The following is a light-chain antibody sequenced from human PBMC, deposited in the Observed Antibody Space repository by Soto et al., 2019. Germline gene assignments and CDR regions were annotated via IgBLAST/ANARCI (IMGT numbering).Light chain of an antibody. V-gene: IGKV3-15*01. CDR1: QSVSSN. J-gene: IGKJ1*01. Sequence: EIVMTQSPATLSVSPGEIATLSFGASQSVSSNLAWYQQKPGQAPSLLIYGASTRATGTPARFSGSGSGTDFTLTISRLEPEDFAVYYCQQYGSSPWTFGQGTKVDIK. CDR3: QQYGSSPWT. CDR2: GAS.